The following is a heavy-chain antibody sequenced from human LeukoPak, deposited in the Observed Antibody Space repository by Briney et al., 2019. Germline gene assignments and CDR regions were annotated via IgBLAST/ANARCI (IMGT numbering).Heavy chain of an antibody. D-gene: IGHD3-10*01. CDR2: ISYDGSNK. CDR3: ARDLFYYGSGSYSPFGY. J-gene: IGHJ4*02. V-gene: IGHV3-30-3*01. Sequence: GGSLRLSCAASGFTFSSYAMHWVRQAPGKGLEWVAVISYDGSNKYYADSVKGRFTISRDNSKNTLYLQMNSLRAEDTAVYYCARDLFYYGSGSYSPFGYWGQGTLVTVSS. CDR1: GFTFSSYA.